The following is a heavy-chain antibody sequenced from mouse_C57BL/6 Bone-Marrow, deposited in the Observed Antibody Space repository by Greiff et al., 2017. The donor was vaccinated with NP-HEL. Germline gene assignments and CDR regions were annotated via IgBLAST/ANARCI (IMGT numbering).Heavy chain of an antibody. Sequence: VQLQQSGPELVKPGASVKISCKASGYSFTSYYIHWVKQRPGQGLEWIGWIYPGSGNTKYNEKFKGKATLTADTSSSTAYMQLSSLTSEDSAVCYCARRRMKHAMDYWGQGTSVTVSS. CDR2: IYPGSGNT. CDR3: ARRRMKHAMDY. V-gene: IGHV1-66*01. J-gene: IGHJ4*01. CDR1: GYSFTSYY.